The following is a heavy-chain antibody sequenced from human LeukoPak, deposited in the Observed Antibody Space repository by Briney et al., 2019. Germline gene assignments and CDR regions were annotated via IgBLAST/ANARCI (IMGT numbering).Heavy chain of an antibody. V-gene: IGHV3-30*03. CDR1: GFTFSSCG. D-gene: IGHD1-14*01. CDR3: ARDRISKPTFNWFDP. J-gene: IGHJ5*02. Sequence: GGSLRLSCAASGFTFSSCGMHWVRQAPGKGLEWVAVISYDGSNKYYADSVKGRFTISRDNSKNTLYLQMNSLRAEDTAVYYCARDRISKPTFNWFDPWGQGTLVTVSS. CDR2: ISYDGSNK.